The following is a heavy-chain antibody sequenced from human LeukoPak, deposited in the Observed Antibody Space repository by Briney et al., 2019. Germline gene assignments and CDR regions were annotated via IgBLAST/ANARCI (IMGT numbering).Heavy chain of an antibody. Sequence: ASVKVSCKASGYTFTGYYMHWVRQAPGQGLEWMGIINPSGGSTSYAQKFQGRVTMTRDTSTSTVYMELSSLRSEDTAVYYCARADYGAHSFDYWGQGTLVTVSS. J-gene: IGHJ4*02. CDR3: ARADYGAHSFDY. CDR2: INPSGGST. CDR1: GYTFTGYY. V-gene: IGHV1-46*01. D-gene: IGHD4-17*01.